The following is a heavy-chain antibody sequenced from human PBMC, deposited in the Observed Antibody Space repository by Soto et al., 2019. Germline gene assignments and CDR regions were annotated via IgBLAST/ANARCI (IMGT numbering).Heavy chain of an antibody. CDR1: GGSISSGGYY. CDR3: ARVTLGGDFWTGYYPLYFDY. CDR2: IYYSGST. V-gene: IGHV4-31*03. D-gene: IGHD3-3*01. Sequence: TLSLTCTVSGGSISSGGYYWSWIRQHPGKGLEWIGYIYYSGSTYYNPSLKSRVTISVDTSKNQFSLKLSSVTAADTAVYYCARVTLGGDFWTGYYPLYFDYWGQGTLVTVSS. J-gene: IGHJ4*02.